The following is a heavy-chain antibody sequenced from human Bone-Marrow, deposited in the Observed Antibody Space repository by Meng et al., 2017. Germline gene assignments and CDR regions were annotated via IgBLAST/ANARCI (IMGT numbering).Heavy chain of an antibody. J-gene: IGHJ3*02. D-gene: IGHD5/OR15-5a*01. CDR2: IIPIFGTA. Sequence: SVKVSCKASGGTFSSYAISWVRQAPGQGLEWMGGIIPIFGTANYAQKFQGRVTITADKSTSTIYIELSSLRSEDTAVYYCARTVYEHSDYYAFDIWGQGTMVTVSS. V-gene: IGHV1-69*06. CDR3: ARTVYEHSDYYAFDI. CDR1: GGTFSSYA.